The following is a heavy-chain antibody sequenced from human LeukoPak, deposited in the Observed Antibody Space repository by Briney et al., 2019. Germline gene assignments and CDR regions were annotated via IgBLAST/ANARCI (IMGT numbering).Heavy chain of an antibody. Sequence: GGSLRLSCAASGFTFSSYSMNWVRQAPGKGLEWVSSISSSSSYIYYADSVKGRFTISRDNSKNTLYLQMNSLRAEDTAVYYCAKDGGYQLLYPVGLFDYWGQGTLVTVSS. J-gene: IGHJ4*02. D-gene: IGHD2-2*02. CDR3: AKDGGYQLLYPVGLFDY. CDR1: GFTFSSYS. CDR2: ISSSSSYI. V-gene: IGHV3-21*04.